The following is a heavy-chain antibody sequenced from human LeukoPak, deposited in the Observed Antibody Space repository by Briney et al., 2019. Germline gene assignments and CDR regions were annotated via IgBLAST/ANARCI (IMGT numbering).Heavy chain of an antibody. CDR1: GYTFTGYY. Sequence: ASVKVSCKASGYTFTGYYMHWVRRAPGQGLEWMGWINPNSGGTNYAQKFQGRVTMTRDTSISTAYMELSRLRSDDTAVYYCARVVAAAGRNNWFDPWGQGTLVTVSS. J-gene: IGHJ5*02. D-gene: IGHD6-13*01. V-gene: IGHV1-2*02. CDR2: INPNSGGT. CDR3: ARVVAAAGRNNWFDP.